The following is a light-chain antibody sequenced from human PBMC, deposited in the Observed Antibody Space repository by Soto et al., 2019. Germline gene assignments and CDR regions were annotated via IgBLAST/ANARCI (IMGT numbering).Light chain of an antibody. CDR3: QQRSNWPWT. CDR2: DAS. Sequence: DIWLTQSPATLSLSPGERATLSCRASQSVSSYLAWYQQKPGQAPRLLIYDASNRATGIPARFSGSGSGTDFTLTISSLEPEDFAVYYCQQRSNWPWTFGPGTKVDIK. CDR1: QSVSSY. V-gene: IGKV3-11*01. J-gene: IGKJ1*01.